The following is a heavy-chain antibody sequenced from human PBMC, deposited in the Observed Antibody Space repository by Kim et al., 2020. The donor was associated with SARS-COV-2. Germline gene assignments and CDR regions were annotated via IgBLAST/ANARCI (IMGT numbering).Heavy chain of an antibody. Sequence: GGSLRLSCAASGYTFSSYAMTWVRQAPGKGLEWVAAVSAAGLRTYYADSLKGRFTISRDNSKNTLNLQMNSLRAEDTAVYYCAKGQNGTRQTRYSYYCG. CDR1: GYTFSSYA. J-gene: IGHJ4*01. CDR2: VSAAGLRT. V-gene: IGHV3-23*01. CDR3: AKGQNGTRQTRYSYY. D-gene: IGHD1-26*01.